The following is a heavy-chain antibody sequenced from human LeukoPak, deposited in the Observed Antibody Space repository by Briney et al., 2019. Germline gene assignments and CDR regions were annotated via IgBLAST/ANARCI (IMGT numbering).Heavy chain of an antibody. CDR1: GFTFSSYW. CDR3: ARVQRKYQLPRLNDYDYMDV. J-gene: IGHJ6*03. V-gene: IGHV3-7*01. Sequence: GGSLRLSCAASGFTFSSYWMSWVRQAPGKGLEWVANIKQDVSEKYYVDSVKGRFTISRDNAKNSLYLQMNSLRAEDTAVYYCARVQRKYQLPRLNDYDYMDVWGKGTTVTISS. D-gene: IGHD2-2*01. CDR2: IKQDVSEK.